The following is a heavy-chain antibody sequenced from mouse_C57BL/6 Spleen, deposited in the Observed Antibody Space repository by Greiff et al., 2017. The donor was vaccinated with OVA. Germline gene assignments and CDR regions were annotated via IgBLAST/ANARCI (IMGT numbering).Heavy chain of an antibody. CDR1: GYTFTSYW. V-gene: IGHV1-53*01. CDR3: ARDGNFHYYAMDY. J-gene: IGHJ4*01. D-gene: IGHD2-1*01. CDR2: INPSNGGT. Sequence: QVQLKQPGTELVKPGASVKLSCKASGYTFTSYWMHWVKQRPGQGLEWIGNINPSNGGTNYNEKFKSKATLTVDKSSSTAYMQLSSLTSEDSAVYYCARDGNFHYYAMDYWGQGTSVTVSS.